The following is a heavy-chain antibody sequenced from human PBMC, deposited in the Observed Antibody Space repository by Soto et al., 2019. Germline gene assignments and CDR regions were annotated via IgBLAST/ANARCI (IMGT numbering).Heavy chain of an antibody. J-gene: IGHJ4*02. V-gene: IGHV4-61*01. CDR3: AASISIFGVSPF. CDR2: VYYSGST. CDR1: GGSVSRVSYY. Sequence: SETLSLTCNVSGGSVSRVSYYWSWIRQSPGKGLEWIGYVYYSGSTTYNPSLKSRVTISVDTSKNQFSLKLRSVTAADTAVYYCAASISIFGVSPFWGQGTLVTVSS. D-gene: IGHD3-3*01.